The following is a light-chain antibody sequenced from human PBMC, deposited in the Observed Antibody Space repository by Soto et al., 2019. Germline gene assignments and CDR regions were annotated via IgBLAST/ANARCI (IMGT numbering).Light chain of an antibody. CDR1: QSVSSY. CDR2: DAS. V-gene: IGKV3-11*01. CDR3: QQRGNWPPWT. Sequence: EIVLTQSPATLSLSPGERATLPCRASQSVSSYLAWYQQKPGQAPRLLIYDASTRATGIPARFSGSGSGTDFSLTISSLEPEDFAVYYCQQRGNWPPWTFGQGTKVEIK. J-gene: IGKJ1*01.